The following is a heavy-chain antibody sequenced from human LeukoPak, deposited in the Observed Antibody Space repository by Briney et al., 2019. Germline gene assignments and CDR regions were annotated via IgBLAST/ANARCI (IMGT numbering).Heavy chain of an antibody. J-gene: IGHJ4*02. CDR2: IRYDGSKN. V-gene: IGHV3-30*02. CDR3: AKVGYYDSNRIEIDY. Sequence: QPGGSLRLSCAASGFTFSSYGMHWVRQAPGKGLEWVAFIRYDGSKNYYADSVRGRVTISRDNSKNTLYLQMNSLRAEDTAVYYCAKVGYYDSNRIEIDYWGQGTLVTVSS. CDR1: GFTFSSYG. D-gene: IGHD3-22*01.